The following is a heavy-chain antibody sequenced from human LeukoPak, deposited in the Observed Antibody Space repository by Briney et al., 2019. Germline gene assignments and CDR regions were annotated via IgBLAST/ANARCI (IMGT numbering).Heavy chain of an antibody. D-gene: IGHD1-14*01. V-gene: IGHV3-30*18. Sequence: GGSLRLSCAASGFTFSSYGMHWVRQAPGKGLEWVAVISYDGSNKYYADSVKGRFTISRDNSKNTLYLRMNSLRAEDTAVYYCAKGRGHGTRDAFDIWGQGTMVTVSS. CDR1: GFTFSSYG. J-gene: IGHJ3*02. CDR2: ISYDGSNK. CDR3: AKGRGHGTRDAFDI.